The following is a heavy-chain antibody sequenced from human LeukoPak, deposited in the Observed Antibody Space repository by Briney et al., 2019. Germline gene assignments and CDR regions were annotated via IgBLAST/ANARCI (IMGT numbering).Heavy chain of an antibody. CDR1: GFTFDNFA. V-gene: IGHV3-9*01. J-gene: IGHJ5*02. CDR2: ITWNSRVK. D-gene: IGHD2/OR15-2a*01. CDR3: LKKKHGDEYINGFYAS. Sequence: QPGGSLRLSCAASGFTFDNFAMHWVRQAPGKGLEWVSGITWNSRVKTYTPSVKGRFTISRDNAKNPLDPQMSSLRPEDTALYYCLKKKHGDEYINGFYASWGQGTRITFSS.